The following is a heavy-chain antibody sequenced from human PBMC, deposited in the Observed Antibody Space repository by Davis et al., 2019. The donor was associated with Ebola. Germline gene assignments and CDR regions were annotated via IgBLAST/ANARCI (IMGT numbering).Heavy chain of an antibody. Sequence: GGSLRLSCAASGFTFSSYAMSWVRQAPGKGLDWVANIKRDGSENHFVDSVKGRFTISRDNAKNSLYLQMNSLRVEDTAIYYCAKDTSNIWFDIWGQGTMVTVSS. D-gene: IGHD1-26*01. V-gene: IGHV3-7*03. CDR3: AKDTSNIWFDI. CDR1: GFTFSSYA. CDR2: IKRDGSEN. J-gene: IGHJ3*02.